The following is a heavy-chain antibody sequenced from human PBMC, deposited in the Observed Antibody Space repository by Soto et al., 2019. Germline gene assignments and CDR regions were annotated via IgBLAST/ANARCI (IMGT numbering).Heavy chain of an antibody. CDR1: GFAFTTFG. J-gene: IGHJ4*02. CDR3: ARDHGTRRDGNKPFDF. CDR2: IWYDGSKT. D-gene: IGHD1-1*01. Sequence: QVQLVESGGGVVQPGGSLRLSCTVSGFAFTTFGIHWVRRAPGKGLEWVGFIWYDGSKTHYTDSVEGRFTISRDNSNNKFFVQMESLRVDDTGVYLCARDHGTRRDGNKPFDFWGRGTLVTVSS. V-gene: IGHV3-33*01.